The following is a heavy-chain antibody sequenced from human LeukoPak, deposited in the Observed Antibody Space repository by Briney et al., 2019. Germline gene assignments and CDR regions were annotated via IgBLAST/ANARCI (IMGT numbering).Heavy chain of an antibody. V-gene: IGHV4-59*01. CDR2: VHSSGST. Sequence: PSETLSLTCTVSGGSISDFYWSWIRQPPGKGLEWLGYVHSSGSTNYNPSLKSRVTISVDTSKKQFSLKVRSVTAADTAVYHCARDVYDSSGYYLLGDNWGQGTLVTVSS. D-gene: IGHD3-22*01. J-gene: IGHJ4*02. CDR1: GGSISDFY. CDR3: ARDVYDSSGYYLLGDN.